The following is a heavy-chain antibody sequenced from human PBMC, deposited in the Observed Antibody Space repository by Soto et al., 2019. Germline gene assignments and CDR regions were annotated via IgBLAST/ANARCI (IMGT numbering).Heavy chain of an antibody. V-gene: IGHV1-69*13. D-gene: IGHD6-19*01. CDR1: GGTFSSYA. CDR3: AKDLRWLVTASFDY. Sequence: SVKVSCKASGGTFSSYAISWVRQAPGQGLEWMGGIIPIFGTANYAQKFQGRVTITADESTSTAYMELSSLRSEDTAVYYCAKDLRWLVTASFDYWGQGTLVTVSS. J-gene: IGHJ4*02. CDR2: IIPIFGTA.